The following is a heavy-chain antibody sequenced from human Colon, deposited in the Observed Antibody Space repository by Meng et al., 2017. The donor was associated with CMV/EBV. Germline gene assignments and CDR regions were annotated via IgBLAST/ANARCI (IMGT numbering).Heavy chain of an antibody. CDR3: ARHNRGEVQAFDF. J-gene: IGHJ4*01. Sequence: TVAGGSIRSSGYYWAGSRGPAGKGLGWIETTYVSEDTWYKLSIKSRLSLSVDTANNQFSLRLDSMTAADTAVYYCARHNRGEVQAFDFWGHGTLVTVSS. CDR1: GGSIRSSGYY. CDR2: TYVSEDT. V-gene: IGHV4-39*01.